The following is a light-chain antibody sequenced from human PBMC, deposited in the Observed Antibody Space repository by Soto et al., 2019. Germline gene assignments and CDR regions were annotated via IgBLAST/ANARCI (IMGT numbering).Light chain of an antibody. Sequence: VFTPGAAPLSLSPVERVTAPCRASQSISNYLAWYQQKPGQPPRLLIYDASNRATGIPARFSGSGSGTDFTLTISSLQPEDFAIYYCQQYGSSPGTFGQGTKVDIK. CDR2: DAS. J-gene: IGKJ1*01. V-gene: IGKV3-11*01. CDR1: QSISNY. CDR3: QQYGSSPGT.